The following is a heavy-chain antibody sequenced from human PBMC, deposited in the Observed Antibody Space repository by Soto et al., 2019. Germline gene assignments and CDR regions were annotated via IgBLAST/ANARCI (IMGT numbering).Heavy chain of an antibody. CDR1: GFSLSTSGVG. J-gene: IGHJ5*02. D-gene: IGHD6-13*01. Sequence: QITLKESGPTLVKPTQTLTLTCTFSGFSLSTSGVGVGWIRQPPGKALEWLALIYWDDDKRYSPSLKSRLTITKDTSKNQVVLTMTNMDPVDTATYYCAHGCIAAAGHNWFDPWVQGTLVTVSS. CDR2: IYWDDDK. V-gene: IGHV2-5*02. CDR3: AHGCIAAAGHNWFDP.